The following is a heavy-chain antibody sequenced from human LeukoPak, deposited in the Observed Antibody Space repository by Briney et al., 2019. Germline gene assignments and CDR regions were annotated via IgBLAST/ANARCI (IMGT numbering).Heavy chain of an antibody. CDR1: GGTFSIYA. J-gene: IGHJ4*02. Sequence: ASVKVSCKASGGTFSIYAISWVRQAPGQGLEWMGGIIPIFGTANYAQKFQGRVTITADESTSTAYMELSSLRSEDTAVYYCARDKNDFWSGYYLWAQDYWGQGTLVTVSS. CDR2: IIPIFGTA. CDR3: ARDKNDFWSGYYLWAQDY. D-gene: IGHD3-3*01. V-gene: IGHV1-69*13.